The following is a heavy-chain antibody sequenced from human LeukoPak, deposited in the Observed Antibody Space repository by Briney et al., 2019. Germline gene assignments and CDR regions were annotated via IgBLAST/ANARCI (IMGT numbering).Heavy chain of an antibody. CDR2: IKQDGSKK. CDR1: GFPFSSYW. V-gene: IGHV3-7*01. CDR3: AKDRYVGY. J-gene: IGHJ4*02. D-gene: IGHD1-1*01. Sequence: GGSLRLSCVASGFPFSSYWMTWVRQAPGKGLEWVANIKQDGSKKSYVDSVKGRFTISRDNAKNSLYLQMNSLRDEDTAVYYCAKDRYVGYGGQGTLFTVSP.